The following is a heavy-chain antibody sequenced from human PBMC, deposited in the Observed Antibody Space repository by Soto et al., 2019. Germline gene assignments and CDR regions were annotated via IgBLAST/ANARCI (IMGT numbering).Heavy chain of an antibody. CDR2: INAGNGNT. CDR1: GYTFTSYA. J-gene: IGHJ4*02. D-gene: IGHD5-12*01. CDR3: ARVRTERRRLQFREGYCDY. V-gene: IGHV1-3*01. Sequence: ASVKVSCKASGYTFTSYAMHWVRQAPGQRLEWMGWINAGNGNTKYSQKFQGRVTITRDTSASTAYMELSSLRSEDTAVYYCARVRTERRRLQFREGYCDYWGQGTLVTVSS.